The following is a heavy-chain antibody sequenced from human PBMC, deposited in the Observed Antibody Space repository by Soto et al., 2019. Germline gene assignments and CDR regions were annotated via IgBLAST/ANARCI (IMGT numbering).Heavy chain of an antibody. J-gene: IGHJ4*02. V-gene: IGHV3-33*01. CDR2: IWYDGSKK. D-gene: IGHD2-21*02. CDR3: VRDPGVTNYYFDY. CDR1: GYTFSSYG. Sequence: QVQLVESGGRVVQPGRSLRLSCEASGYTFSSYGMHWVRQAPGKGLEWVAVIWYDGSKKYYTDSVQGRFTISRDDSKNTLYLHMNSLRGEDTAVYYCVRDPGVTNYYFDYWGQGTLVTVSS.